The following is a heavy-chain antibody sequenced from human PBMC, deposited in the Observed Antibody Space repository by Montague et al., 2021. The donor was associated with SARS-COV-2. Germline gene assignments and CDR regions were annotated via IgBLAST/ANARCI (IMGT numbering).Heavy chain of an antibody. J-gene: IGHJ3*01. CDR2: IDNDGRGT. V-gene: IGHV3-74*01. Sequence: SLRLSCAASGVNFRSYYIHWVRQAPGSGLVWASRIDNDGRGTIYADSVKGRFTISRDNAKNTLFLQMNSLRADDTAVYYCARGGFNHGFDVWGQGTVVTVSS. CDR3: ARGGFNHGFDV. CDR1: GVNFRSYY.